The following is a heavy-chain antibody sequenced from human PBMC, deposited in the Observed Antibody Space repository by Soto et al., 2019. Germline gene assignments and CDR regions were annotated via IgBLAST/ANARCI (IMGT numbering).Heavy chain of an antibody. CDR2: ISYDGSNK. CDR3: ARDSSSYSLDY. Sequence: QVQLVESGGGVVQPGRSLRLSCAASGFTFSSYAMHWVRQAPGKGLEWVAVISYDGSNKYYADSVKGRFTISRDNSKNTLYLQMNSLRAEDTAVYYCARDSSSYSLDYWGQGTLVTVSS. V-gene: IGHV3-30-3*01. CDR1: GFTFSSYA. J-gene: IGHJ4*02. D-gene: IGHD6-13*01.